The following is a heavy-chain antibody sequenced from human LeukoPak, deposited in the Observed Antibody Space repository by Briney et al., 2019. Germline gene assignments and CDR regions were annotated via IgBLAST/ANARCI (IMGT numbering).Heavy chain of an antibody. CDR2: IYHSGST. D-gene: IGHD6-19*01. V-gene: IGHV4-34*01. J-gene: IGHJ4*02. CDR3: ASRDSSVAGQYFDH. CDR1: GGSFSGYY. Sequence: SETLSLTCAVYGGSFSGYYWSWIRQPPGKGLEWIGEIYHSGSTNYNPSLKSRVTISIDKSKNQFSLRLSSVTAADTAVYYCASRDSSVAGQYFDHWGQGTLVTVSS.